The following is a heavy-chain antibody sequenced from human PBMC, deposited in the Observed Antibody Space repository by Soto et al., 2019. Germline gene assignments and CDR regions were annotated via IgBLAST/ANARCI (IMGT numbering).Heavy chain of an antibody. Sequence: GGSLRLSCAGSGFTFGDSYMSWIRQAPGKGLEWLSYISPGSRCPAYADSVRGRFSISRDNAIKSLYLQMNSLRAEDTAVYYCARAKASSTYYYGMEVWGQGTTVTVSS. V-gene: IGHV3-11*05. CDR3: ARAKASSTYYYGMEV. CDR2: ISPGSRCP. J-gene: IGHJ6*02. CDR1: GFTFGDSY. D-gene: IGHD6-19*01.